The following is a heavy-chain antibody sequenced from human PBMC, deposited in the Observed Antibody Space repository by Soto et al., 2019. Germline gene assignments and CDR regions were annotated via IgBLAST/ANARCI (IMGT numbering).Heavy chain of an antibody. CDR1: GFTFDDYA. J-gene: IGHJ3*02. CDR3: AKDITEPGFRAFDI. CDR2: ISWNSGSI. D-gene: IGHD1-20*01. Sequence: GGSLRLSCAASGFTFDDYAMHWVRQAPGKGLEWVSGISWNSGSIGYADSVKGRFTISRDNAKNSLYLQMNSLRAEDTALYYCAKDITEPGFRAFDIWGQGTMVTVSS. V-gene: IGHV3-9*01.